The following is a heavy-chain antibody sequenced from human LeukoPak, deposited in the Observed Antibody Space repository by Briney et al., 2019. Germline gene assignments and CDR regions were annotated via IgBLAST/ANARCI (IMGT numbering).Heavy chain of an antibody. D-gene: IGHD2-8*01. J-gene: IGHJ4*02. CDR2: IIPILGIA. CDR3: ARAPPYSTNGVCYLVY. Sequence: SVKVSCKASGGTFSSYAISWVRQAPGQGLEWMGRIIPILGIANYAQKFQGRVTITADKSTSTAYMELSSLRSEDTAVYYCARAPPYSTNGVCYLVYWGQGTLVTVSS. CDR1: GGTFSSYA. V-gene: IGHV1-69*04.